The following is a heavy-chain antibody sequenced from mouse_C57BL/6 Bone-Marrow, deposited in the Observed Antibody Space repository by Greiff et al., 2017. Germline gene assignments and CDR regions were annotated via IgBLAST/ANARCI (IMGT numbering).Heavy chain of an antibody. CDR3: TTSGDY. CDR2: IDPEDGDT. V-gene: IGHV14-1*01. D-gene: IGHD3-1*01. CDR1: GFNIKDYY. Sequence: VHVKQSGAELVRPGASVKLSCTASGFNIKDYYMHWVKQRPEQGLEWIGRIDPEDGDTEYAPKFQGKATMTAATSSNTAYLQLSSLTSEDTAIYYCTTSGDYWGQGTTLTVSS. J-gene: IGHJ2*01.